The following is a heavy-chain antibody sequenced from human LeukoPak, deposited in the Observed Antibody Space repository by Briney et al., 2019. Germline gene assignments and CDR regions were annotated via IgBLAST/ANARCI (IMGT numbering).Heavy chain of an antibody. D-gene: IGHD6-19*01. CDR2: ISSSSSTI. Sequence: GGSLRLSCAASGFTFSSYSMNWVRQAPGKGLEWVSYISSSSSTIYYADSVKGRFTISRDNAKNSLYLQMNSLRAEETAVYYCARFSSGWQYAFDIWGQGTMVTVSS. V-gene: IGHV3-48*04. CDR3: ARFSSGWQYAFDI. CDR1: GFTFSSYS. J-gene: IGHJ3*02.